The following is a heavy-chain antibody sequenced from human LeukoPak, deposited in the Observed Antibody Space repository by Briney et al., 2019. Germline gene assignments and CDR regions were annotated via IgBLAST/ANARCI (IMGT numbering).Heavy chain of an antibody. D-gene: IGHD2-8*01. CDR1: GDSFTSYS. Sequence: GASLKASCKASGDSFTSYSVNWVRHAPGQWLEWLGWISGYTGNTDCAQKFQCRVTMTTDTSATTAYMELRSPRSDDTAVYYCARAPRVASTNRFDYWGQGTLVTVSS. CDR3: ARAPRVASTNRFDY. J-gene: IGHJ4*02. V-gene: IGHV1-18*01. CDR2: ISGYTGNT.